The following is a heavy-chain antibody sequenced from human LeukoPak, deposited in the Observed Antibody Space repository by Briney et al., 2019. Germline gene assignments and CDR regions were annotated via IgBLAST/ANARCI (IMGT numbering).Heavy chain of an antibody. CDR3: ARLRSSIFGVVMAIDY. V-gene: IGHV4-39*01. Sequence: SETLSLTCTVSGGSISSSSYYWGWIRQPPGKGLEWIGSTYYSGSTYYNPSLKSRVTISVDTSKNQFSLKLSSVTAADTAVYYCARLRSSIFGVVMAIDYWGQGTLVTVSS. D-gene: IGHD3-3*01. CDR2: TYYSGST. CDR1: GGSISSSSYY. J-gene: IGHJ4*02.